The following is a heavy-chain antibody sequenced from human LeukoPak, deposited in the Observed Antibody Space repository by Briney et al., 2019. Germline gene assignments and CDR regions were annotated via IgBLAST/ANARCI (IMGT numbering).Heavy chain of an antibody. CDR1: GFTFSSYG. D-gene: IGHD2-15*01. V-gene: IGHV3-33*01. CDR3: AREERRGYCSGGSCYVNWFDP. Sequence: GGSLRLSCAASGFTFSSYGMHWVRQAPGKGLEWVAVIWYDGSNKYYADSVKGRFTISRDNSKNTLYLQMNSLRAEDTAVYYCAREERRGYCSGGSCYVNWFDPWGQGTLVTVSS. CDR2: IWYDGSNK. J-gene: IGHJ5*02.